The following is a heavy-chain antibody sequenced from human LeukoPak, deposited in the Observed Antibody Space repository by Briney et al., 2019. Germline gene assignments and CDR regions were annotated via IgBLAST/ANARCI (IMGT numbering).Heavy chain of an antibody. D-gene: IGHD1-14*01. CDR1: GDSVSSSSYS. CDR2: IYYSGST. V-gene: IGHV4-39*01. Sequence: TSETLSLTCTVSGDSVSSSSYSWAWIRQPPGKGLEWIGSIYYSGSTYYNPSLKSRVTISLDTANNQFSLKLSSVTAADTAVYHCAAYVYLPGIHYNGIDYWGQGTLVTVSS. J-gene: IGHJ4*02. CDR3: AAYVYLPGIHYNGIDY.